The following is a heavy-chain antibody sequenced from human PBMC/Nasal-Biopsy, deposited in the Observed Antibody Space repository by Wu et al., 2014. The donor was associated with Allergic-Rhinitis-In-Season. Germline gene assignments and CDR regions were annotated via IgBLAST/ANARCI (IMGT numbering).Heavy chain of an antibody. J-gene: IGHJ4*02. CDR2: IYYSGST. CDR1: GGSISSYY. CDR3: ARGGVVVAAIDY. Sequence: TLSLTCTVSGGSISSYYWSWIRQPPGKGLEWIGYIYYSGSTNYNPSLKSRVTISVDTSKNQFSLKLSSVTAADTAVYYCARGGVVVAAIDYWGQGTLVTVSS. V-gene: IGHV4-59*01. D-gene: IGHD2-15*01.